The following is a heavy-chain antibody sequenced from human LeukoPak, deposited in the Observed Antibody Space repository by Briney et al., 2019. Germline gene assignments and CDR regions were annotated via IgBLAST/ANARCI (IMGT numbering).Heavy chain of an antibody. Sequence: PSETLSLTCTVSGGSINNNYWSWIRQPPGKGPEWIGYVYSNGNTNYNPSLKSRVIMSIETSKNQFSLKVPSVTAADTAVYYCASGTFDGPLYGTYWYFHVWGRGALVTVSS. CDR1: GGSINNNY. J-gene: IGHJ2*01. V-gene: IGHV4-59*01. D-gene: IGHD1-14*01. CDR3: ASGTFDGPLYGTYWYFHV. CDR2: VYSNGNT.